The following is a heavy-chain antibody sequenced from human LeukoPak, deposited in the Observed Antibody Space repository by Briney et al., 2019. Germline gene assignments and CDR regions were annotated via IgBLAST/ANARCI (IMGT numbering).Heavy chain of an antibody. CDR2: INPNSGGT. CDR3: AILPYSYGGPGPGGDY. Sequence: ASVKVSCKASGYTFTNYGISWVRQAPGQGLEWMGWINPNSGGTNYAQKFQGRVTMTRDTSISTANMELSRLRSDDTAVYYCAILPYSYGGPGPGGDYWGQGTLVTVSS. V-gene: IGHV1-2*02. J-gene: IGHJ4*02. CDR1: GYTFTNYG. D-gene: IGHD2-15*01.